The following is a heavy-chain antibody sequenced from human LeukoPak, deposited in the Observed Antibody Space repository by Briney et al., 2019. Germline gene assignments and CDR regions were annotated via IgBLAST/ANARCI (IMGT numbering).Heavy chain of an antibody. Sequence: GESLRISCKGSGYSFTSYWISWVRQMPGKGLEWMGRIDPSDSYTNYSPSFQGHVTISADKSISTAYLRWSSLKASDTAMYYCARLPRDYCSGGSCYSKGDYWGQGTLVTVSS. CDR1: GYSFTSYW. CDR3: ARLPRDYCSGGSCYSKGDY. CDR2: IDPSDSYT. J-gene: IGHJ4*02. V-gene: IGHV5-10-1*01. D-gene: IGHD2-15*01.